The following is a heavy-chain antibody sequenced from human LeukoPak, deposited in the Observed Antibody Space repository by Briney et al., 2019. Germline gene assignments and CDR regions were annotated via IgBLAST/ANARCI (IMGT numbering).Heavy chain of an antibody. Sequence: ASVKVSCKASGYTFTGYYMHWVRQAPGQGLEWMGWINPNSGVTNYAQKFQGRVTMTRDTSISTAYLELSRLRSDDTAVYYCARVSIFGVVIIGYFDYWGQGTLVTVSS. D-gene: IGHD3-3*01. V-gene: IGHV1-2*02. J-gene: IGHJ4*02. CDR3: ARVSIFGVVIIGYFDY. CDR2: INPNSGVT. CDR1: GYTFTGYY.